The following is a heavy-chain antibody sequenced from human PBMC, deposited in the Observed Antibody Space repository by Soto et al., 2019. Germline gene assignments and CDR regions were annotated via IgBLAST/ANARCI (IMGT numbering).Heavy chain of an antibody. D-gene: IGHD2-2*01. V-gene: IGHV3-30*18. CDR3: AKGPDRVLSGFDY. CDR1: GFTFSSYG. J-gene: IGHJ4*02. CDR2: ISYDGSNK. Sequence: QVQLVESGGGVVQPGRSLRLSCAASGFTFSSYGMHWVRQAPGKGLEWVAVISYDGSNKYYADSVKGRFTISRDNSKNTLSLKMNSLRAEDTAVYYCAKGPDRVLSGFDYWGQGTLVTVSS.